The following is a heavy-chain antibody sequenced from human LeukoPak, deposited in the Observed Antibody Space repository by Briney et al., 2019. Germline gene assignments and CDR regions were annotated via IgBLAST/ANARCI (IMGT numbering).Heavy chain of an antibody. CDR2: IYKDGSEK. J-gene: IGHJ5*02. D-gene: IGHD4-17*01. V-gene: IGHV3-7*04. Sequence: GGSLRLSCAASGFSFGTYWMNWVRQAPGKGPEWVARIYKDGSEKKYADSVKGRFTISRDNAKNSLNLQMDSLRAEDTATYYCVRGARHDSEYGWSDPWGRGTVVTVSS. CDR1: GFSFGTYW. CDR3: VRGARHDSEYGWSDP.